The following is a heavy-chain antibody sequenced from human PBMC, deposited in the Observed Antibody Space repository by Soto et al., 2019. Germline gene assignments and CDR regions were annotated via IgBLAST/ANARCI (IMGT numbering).Heavy chain of an antibody. D-gene: IGHD5-12*01. CDR3: AREGSYSAYNFAHGIQLWSFDF. V-gene: IGHV4-4*07. J-gene: IGHJ4*02. CDR1: RGSINTFY. CDR2: IFSSGST. Sequence: SETLSLTCTVSRGSINTFYWSWVRQPAGKGLEWIGRIFSSGSTSFNPSLESRVAMSVDTSKNHFSLNLSSVTAADMAVYYCAREGSYSAYNFAHGIQLWSFDFWGQGALVTVSS.